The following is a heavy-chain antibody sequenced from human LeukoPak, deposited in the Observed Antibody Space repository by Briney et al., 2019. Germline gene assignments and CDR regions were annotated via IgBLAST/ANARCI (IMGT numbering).Heavy chain of an antibody. CDR2: INTNSGGT. Sequence: ASVKVSCKASGYTFTCYYMHWVRQAPGQGLEWMGWINTNSGGTNYAQKFQGRVTMTRDTSISTAYMELSRLRSDDTAVYYCARASTMHRGITTPAVYWGQGTLVTVSS. CDR3: ARASTMHRGITTPAVY. D-gene: IGHD5/OR15-5a*01. J-gene: IGHJ4*02. CDR1: GYTFTCYY. V-gene: IGHV1-2*02.